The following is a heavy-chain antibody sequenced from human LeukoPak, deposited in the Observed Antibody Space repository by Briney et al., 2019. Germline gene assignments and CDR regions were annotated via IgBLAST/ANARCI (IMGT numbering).Heavy chain of an antibody. V-gene: IGHV1-18*01. CDR2: ISAYNGNT. CDR1: GYTFTSYG. D-gene: IGHD3-22*01. Sequence: ASVKVSCKASGYTFTSYGISWVRQAPGQGLEWMGWISAYNGNTNYAQKLQGRVTMTTDTSTSTAYMELRSLRSDDTAVYYCARDRALLYYYDSSGYYLGVTDYWGQGTLVTVSS. CDR3: ARDRALLYYYDSSGYYLGVTDY. J-gene: IGHJ4*02.